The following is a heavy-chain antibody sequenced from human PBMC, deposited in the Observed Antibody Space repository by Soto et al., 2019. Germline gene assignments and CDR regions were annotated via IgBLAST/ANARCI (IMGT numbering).Heavy chain of an antibody. CDR1: GGSISSGGYY. CDR3: ARSGFTMVRGFDY. Sequence: SETLSLTCTVSGGSISSGGYYWSWIRQHPGKGLEWIGYIYYSGSTYYNPSLKSRVTISVDTSKNQFSLKLSSVTAADTAVYYCARSGFTMVRGFDYWGQGTLVTVSS. V-gene: IGHV4-31*03. D-gene: IGHD3-10*01. CDR2: IYYSGST. J-gene: IGHJ4*02.